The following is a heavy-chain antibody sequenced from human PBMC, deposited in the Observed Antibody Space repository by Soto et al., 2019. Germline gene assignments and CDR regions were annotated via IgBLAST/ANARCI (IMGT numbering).Heavy chain of an antibody. V-gene: IGHV3-74*01. J-gene: IGHJ4*02. CDR2: INSDGSST. Sequence: EAHLVESGGGLVQPGGSLRLSCAASGFTFSNYWIHWVRQAPGKGLVWVSRINSDGSSTNYADSVKGRFTISRDNAKNTVYLQMNRLRAEDTAIFYCASSARGSYGDYSWGQGSLVTISP. CDR3: ASSARGSYGDYS. D-gene: IGHD4-17*01. CDR1: GFTFSNYW.